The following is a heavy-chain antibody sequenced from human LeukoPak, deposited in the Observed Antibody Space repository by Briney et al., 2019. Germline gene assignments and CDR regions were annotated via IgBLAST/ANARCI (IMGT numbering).Heavy chain of an antibody. CDR2: IGGGGSTT. J-gene: IGHJ4*02. CDR3: ARTGMTTVTNFDY. D-gene: IGHD4-17*01. V-gene: IGHV3-23*01. Sequence: GGSLRLSCAASGFTFSNYAMSWVRQGPGKGLEWVSAIGGGGSTTYYADSVKGRFTISGDNAKNSLYLQMNSLRAEDTAVYYCARTGMTTVTNFDYWGQGTLVTVSS. CDR1: GFTFSNYA.